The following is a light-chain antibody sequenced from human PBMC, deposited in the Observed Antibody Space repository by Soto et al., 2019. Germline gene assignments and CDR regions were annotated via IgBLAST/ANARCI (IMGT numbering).Light chain of an antibody. CDR2: GAS. CDR3: QHYDDWPPIT. Sequence: ETVMTQSPATLSVSPGERATLSCRASQSVSNKLAWYQQKPGQAPRLLIYGASTRATGIPARFSGSGSGTEFTLTVSSLQSEDFAVYYCQHYDDWPPITFGQGTRLEIK. V-gene: IGKV3D-15*01. CDR1: QSVSNK. J-gene: IGKJ5*01.